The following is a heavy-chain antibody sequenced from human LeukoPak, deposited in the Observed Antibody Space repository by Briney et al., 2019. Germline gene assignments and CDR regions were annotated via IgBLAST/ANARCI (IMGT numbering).Heavy chain of an antibody. CDR1: GYTFTTYG. Sequence: ASVKVSCKSSGYTFTTYGITWVRQAPGQGLEWMGWINPNSGGTNYAQKFQGRVTMTRDTSISTAYMELSRLRSDDTAVYYCARDGYSNYDSWFDPWGQGTLVTVSS. CDR3: ARDGYSNYDSWFDP. D-gene: IGHD4-11*01. CDR2: INPNSGGT. V-gene: IGHV1-2*02. J-gene: IGHJ5*02.